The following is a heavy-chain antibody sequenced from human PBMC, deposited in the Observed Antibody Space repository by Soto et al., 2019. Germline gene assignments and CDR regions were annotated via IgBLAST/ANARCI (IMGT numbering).Heavy chain of an antibody. V-gene: IGHV3-23*01. D-gene: IGHD1-26*01. Sequence: EVQLLESGGGLVQPGGSLRLSCAASGFTFSTYAMTWVRQAPGKGLEWVSAISISGGSTYYADSVKGRFTISRDNSKNRLYLQMSSLRAEDTAVYYCAKGDVGATFYFDYWGQGTLVTVSS. CDR1: GFTFSTYA. J-gene: IGHJ4*02. CDR3: AKGDVGATFYFDY. CDR2: ISISGGST.